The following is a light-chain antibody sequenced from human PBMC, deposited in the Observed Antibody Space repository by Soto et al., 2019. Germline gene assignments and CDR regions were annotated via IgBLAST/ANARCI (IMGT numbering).Light chain of an antibody. V-gene: IGKV3-15*01. J-gene: IGKJ1*01. Sequence: ELVMTQSPATLSVSPGERATLSCRASQSVATHLAWYQQKPGQAPKLLIYGTSVRANGVPARFSGSGSETDFTLTISSLQSEDFAVYYCQQYNNWPPYQTFGQGTKVEMK. CDR3: QQYNNWPPYQT. CDR2: GTS. CDR1: QSVATH.